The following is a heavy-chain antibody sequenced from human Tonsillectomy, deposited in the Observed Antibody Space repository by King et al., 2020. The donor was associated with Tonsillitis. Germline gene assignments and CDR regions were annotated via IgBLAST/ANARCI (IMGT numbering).Heavy chain of an antibody. CDR2: INPSGGST. D-gene: IGHD2-2*01. CDR1: GYTFTSYY. J-gene: IGHJ5*02. Sequence: QLVQSGAEVKKPGASVKGSCKASGYTFTSYYMHWVRQAPGQGLEWMGIINPSGGSTSYAQKFQGRVTMTRDTSTSTVYMELSSLRSEDTAVYYCARDYCSSTSCYPFDPWGQGTLVTVSS. V-gene: IGHV1-46*01. CDR3: ARDYCSSTSCYPFDP.